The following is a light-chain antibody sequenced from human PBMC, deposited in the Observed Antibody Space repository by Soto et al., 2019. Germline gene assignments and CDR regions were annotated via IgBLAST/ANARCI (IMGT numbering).Light chain of an antibody. CDR3: SSYTSSSTPYV. V-gene: IGLV2-14*01. Sequence: QYALTQPASVSGSPGQSITISCTGTSNNVGGYNYVAWYQQHPGKAPKLMIYEVSNRPSGVSNRFSGSKSGNTASLTISGLQDEDEADYYCSSYTSSSTPYVCGTGTKLTVL. CDR1: SNNVGGYNY. CDR2: EVS. J-gene: IGLJ1*01.